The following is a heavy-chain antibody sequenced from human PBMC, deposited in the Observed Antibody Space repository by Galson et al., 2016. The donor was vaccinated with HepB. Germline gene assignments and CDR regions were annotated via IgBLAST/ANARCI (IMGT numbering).Heavy chain of an antibody. V-gene: IGHV1-8*01. CDR2: MNPKSGNT. D-gene: IGHD6-13*01. CDR1: GYTFTSYD. Sequence: SVKVSCKASGYTFTSYDINWVRQATGQGPERKGWMNPKSGNTGNAKKFRGRVTMSRNISISTAYMELSSLRSDDTAVYYCSRLRFSSSWYQDYWGQGTLVTVSS. CDR3: SRLRFSSSWYQDY. J-gene: IGHJ4*02.